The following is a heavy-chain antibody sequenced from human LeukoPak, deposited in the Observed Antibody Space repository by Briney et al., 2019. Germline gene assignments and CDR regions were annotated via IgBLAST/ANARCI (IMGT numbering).Heavy chain of an antibody. CDR3: ARGRGPPNSNRDFYYSYYMDV. CDR1: GYTFTNYA. CDR2: INATNGHT. D-gene: IGHD6-13*01. V-gene: IGHV1-3*03. Sequence: GGSVKVSCKASGYTFTNYAIHWVRQAPGQGLEWMGWINATNGHTEYSQEFQDRITITRDTFATTAYMELSNLRSEDMALYYGARGRGPPNSNRDFYYSYYMDVWGTGTTVTVSS. J-gene: IGHJ6*03.